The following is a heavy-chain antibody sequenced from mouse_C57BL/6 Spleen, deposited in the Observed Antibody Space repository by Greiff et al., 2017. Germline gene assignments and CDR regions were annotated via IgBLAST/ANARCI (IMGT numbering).Heavy chain of an antibody. Sequence: VQLQQPGAELVKPGASVKLSCKASGYTFTSYWMHWVKQRPGQGLEWIGMIHPNSGSTNYNEKFKSKATLTVDKSSSTAYMQLSSLTSEDSAVYYCARAYYYGSSYEYFDVWGTGTTVTVSS. D-gene: IGHD1-1*01. J-gene: IGHJ1*03. V-gene: IGHV1-64*01. CDR1: GYTFTSYW. CDR2: IHPNSGST. CDR3: ARAYYYGSSYEYFDV.